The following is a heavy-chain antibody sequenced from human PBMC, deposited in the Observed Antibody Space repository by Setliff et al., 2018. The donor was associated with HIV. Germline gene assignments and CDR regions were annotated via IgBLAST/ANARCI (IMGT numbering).Heavy chain of an antibody. CDR2: IYNSGST. J-gene: IGHJ3*02. CDR3: ARLTYYYDTSGPAAAFDI. V-gene: IGHV4-31*03. Sequence: SETLSLTCNVSGGSISSGGFYWNWIRQHPGKGLEWIGYIYNSGSTYYSPSLQSRLTISADTSKNQLSLKLTSVTAADTAVYYCARLTYYYDTSGPAAAFDIWGQGTMVTV. D-gene: IGHD3-22*01. CDR1: GGSISSGGFY.